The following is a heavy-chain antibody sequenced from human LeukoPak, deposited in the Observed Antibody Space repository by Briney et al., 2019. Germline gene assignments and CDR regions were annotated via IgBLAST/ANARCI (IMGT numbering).Heavy chain of an antibody. J-gene: IGHJ4*02. Sequence: SETLSLTCTVSGGSISSSSSYYWGWIRQPPGKGLEWIGSIYYSGRTYYNPSLKSRVTISGDTSKNQFSLKLSSVTAADTAVYYCTVTTPKYTFDYWGQGTLVTVSS. CDR2: IYYSGRT. CDR1: GGSISSSSSYY. V-gene: IGHV4-39*07. D-gene: IGHD4-17*01. CDR3: TVTTPKYTFDY.